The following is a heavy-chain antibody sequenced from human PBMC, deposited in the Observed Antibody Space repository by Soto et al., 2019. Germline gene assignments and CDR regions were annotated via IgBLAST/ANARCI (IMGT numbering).Heavy chain of an antibody. CDR3: ASREGGYCSGGSGSLDY. CDR1: GGTFSSYA. J-gene: IGHJ4*02. CDR2: IIPIFGTA. Sequence: QVQLVQSGAEVKKPGSSVKVSCKASGGTFSSYAISWVRQAPGQGLEWMGGIIPIFGTANYAQKFQGRVTITAXXSXSXXYMELSSLRSEDTAVYYCASREGGYCSGGSGSLDYWGQGTLVTVSS. V-gene: IGHV1-69*12. D-gene: IGHD2-15*01.